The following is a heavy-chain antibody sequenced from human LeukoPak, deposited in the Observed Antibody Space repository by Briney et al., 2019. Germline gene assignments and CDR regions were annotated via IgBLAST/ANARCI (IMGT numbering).Heavy chain of an antibody. V-gene: IGHV3-21*01. J-gene: IGHJ2*01. CDR3: ATRLHGDLGWYFDL. CDR2: ISSSSSYI. Sequence: ETLSLTCAVSGGSISSSNWWSWVRQPPGKGLEWVSSISSSSSYIYYADSVKGRFTISRDNAKNSLYLQMNSLRAEDTAVYYCATRLHGDLGWYFDLWGRGTLVTVSS. D-gene: IGHD4-17*01. CDR1: GGSISSSN.